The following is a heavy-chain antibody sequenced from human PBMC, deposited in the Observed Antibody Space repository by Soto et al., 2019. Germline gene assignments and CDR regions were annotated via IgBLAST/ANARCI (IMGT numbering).Heavy chain of an antibody. V-gene: IGHV1-3*01. Sequence: ASVKVSCKASGYTFTSYAMHWVRQAPGQRLEWMGWINAGNGNTKYSQKFQGRVTITRDISTSTAYMELSSLRSEDTAVYYCAAEGGYCSGGSCSHDAFDIWGQGTMVTVS. D-gene: IGHD2-15*01. J-gene: IGHJ3*02. CDR3: AAEGGYCSGGSCSHDAFDI. CDR2: INAGNGNT. CDR1: GYTFTSYA.